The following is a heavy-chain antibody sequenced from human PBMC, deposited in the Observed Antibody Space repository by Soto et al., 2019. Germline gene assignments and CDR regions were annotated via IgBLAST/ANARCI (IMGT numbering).Heavy chain of an antibody. CDR1: GGSISSGIYY. D-gene: IGHD6-13*01. V-gene: IGHV4-61*01. CDR2: IYYSGST. CDR3: ARDKAAAEFDT. J-gene: IGHJ5*02. Sequence: QVHLQESGPGLVKPSETLSLTCTVSGGSISSGIYYWSWIRQPPGKRLEWIGFIYYSGSTDYNPSLKSRVTMSVDTSKNQFSLKLSSVTAADTAVYYCARDKAAAEFDTWAREPWSPSPQ.